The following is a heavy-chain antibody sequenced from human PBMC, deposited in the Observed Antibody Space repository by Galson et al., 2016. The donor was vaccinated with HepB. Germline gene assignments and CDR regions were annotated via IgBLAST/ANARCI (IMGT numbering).Heavy chain of an antibody. V-gene: IGHV3-53*05. CDR2: IYTDGET. CDR1: GFTVSTYY. CDR3: ARYRFFFGSGSYSLRRGYYHGMDV. J-gene: IGHJ6*02. D-gene: IGHD3-10*01. Sequence: SLRLSCAVSGFTVSTYYMSWVRQAPGKGLEWVSVIYTDGETHFADSVKGRFSISRDISRNTLYLQMKSLRVEDTALYYCARYRFFFGSGSYSLRRGYYHGMDVWGQGTTVTVSS.